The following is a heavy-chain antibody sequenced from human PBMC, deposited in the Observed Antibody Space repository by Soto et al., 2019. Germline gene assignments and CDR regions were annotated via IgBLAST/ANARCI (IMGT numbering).Heavy chain of an antibody. D-gene: IGHD4-17*01. CDR1: GGSVTNSSYY. CDR2: VYYRGRS. CDR3: VSQRTTVPTQAYFDY. Sequence: LSLTCTVSGGSVTNSSYYWGWIRQSPGKGLEWIGSVYYRGRSYSKSSVKSRVTISVDTSKNRFSLSLNSVTASDTAVYFCVSQRTTVPTQAYFDYWGPGALVTVYS. J-gene: IGHJ4*02. V-gene: IGHV4-39*01.